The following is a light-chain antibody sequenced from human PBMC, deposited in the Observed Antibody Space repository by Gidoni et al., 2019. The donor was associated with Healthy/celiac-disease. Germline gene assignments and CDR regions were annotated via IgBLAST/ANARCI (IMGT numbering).Light chain of an antibody. CDR1: QGIRSY. Sequence: AIRMTQSPSSFSASTGDRVTITCRASQGIRSYLAWYQQTPGKAPKLLIYAASTLQSGVPSRFSGSGSGTDFTLTISCLQYEDFATYYCQQYYSYPRTFGQGTKVEIK. J-gene: IGKJ1*01. CDR2: AAS. CDR3: QQYYSYPRT. V-gene: IGKV1-8*01.